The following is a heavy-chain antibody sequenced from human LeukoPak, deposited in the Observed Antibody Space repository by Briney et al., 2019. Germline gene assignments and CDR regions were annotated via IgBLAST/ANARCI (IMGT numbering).Heavy chain of an antibody. Sequence: ASVKVSCKASGYTFTGYYIHWVRLAPGQGLEWMGWLNPNSGGSNYAQKFQGRVTMTRDTSISTAYMELSRLRSDDTAVYYCARRRAVSGTNCFDSWGQGTLVTVSS. D-gene: IGHD6-19*01. CDR3: ARRRAVSGTNCFDS. J-gene: IGHJ4*02. CDR1: GYTFTGYY. CDR2: LNPNSGGS. V-gene: IGHV1-2*02.